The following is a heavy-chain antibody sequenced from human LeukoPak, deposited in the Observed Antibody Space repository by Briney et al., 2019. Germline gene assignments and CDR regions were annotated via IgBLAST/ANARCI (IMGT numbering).Heavy chain of an antibody. J-gene: IGHJ4*02. Sequence: GGSLRLSCAASGFTVSSNYMSWVRQAPGKGLEWVSVTYSGGSTYYADSVKGRFTISRDNSKNTLYLQMNSLRAEDTAVYYCASDPARDYYDSSGYFRWIDYWGQGTLVTVSS. CDR1: GFTVSSNY. V-gene: IGHV3-53*01. CDR2: TYSGGST. D-gene: IGHD3-22*01. CDR3: ASDPARDYYDSSGYFRWIDY.